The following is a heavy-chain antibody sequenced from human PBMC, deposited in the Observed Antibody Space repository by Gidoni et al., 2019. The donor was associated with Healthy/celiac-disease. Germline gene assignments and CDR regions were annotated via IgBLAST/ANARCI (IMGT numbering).Heavy chain of an antibody. D-gene: IGHD1-26*01. Sequence: QVQLVESGGGVVQPGRSLRLSWAASGFPFSSYGMHWVRQAPGKGLEWVAVISYDGSNKYYADSVKGRFTISRDNSKNTLYPQMNSLRAEDTAVYYCAKVRYSGSYLDYWGQGTLVTVSS. CDR2: ISYDGSNK. CDR3: AKVRYSGSYLDY. J-gene: IGHJ4*02. CDR1: GFPFSSYG. V-gene: IGHV3-30*18.